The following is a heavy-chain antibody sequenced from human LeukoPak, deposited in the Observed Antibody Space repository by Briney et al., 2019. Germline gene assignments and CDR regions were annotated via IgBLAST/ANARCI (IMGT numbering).Heavy chain of an antibody. Sequence: PGGSLRLSCAASGSTFSSHGMNWVRQTPGKGLEWVSGISPNGVITYYADSVKGRFTISRDNSKGTVYLQLNTLRVEDAAVYYCARRYSSSSETDFDYWGQGTLVTVSS. CDR2: ISPNGVIT. CDR1: GSTFSSHG. CDR3: ARRYSSSSETDFDY. J-gene: IGHJ4*02. D-gene: IGHD6-6*01. V-gene: IGHV3-23*01.